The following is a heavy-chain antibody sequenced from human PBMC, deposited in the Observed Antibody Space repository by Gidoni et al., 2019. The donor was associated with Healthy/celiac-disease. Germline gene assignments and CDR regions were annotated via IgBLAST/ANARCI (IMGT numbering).Heavy chain of an antibody. D-gene: IGHD1-26*01. CDR3: AKISEQYGVPYSGSYPMG. Sequence: LVESGGGVVQPGGSLRLSCAASGFPFSSYGMHWVRQAPGKGLEWVAFIRYDGSNKYYADSVKGRFTISRDNSKNTLYLQMNSLRAEDTAVYYCAKISEQYGVPYSGSYPMGWGQGTLVTVSS. J-gene: IGHJ4*02. CDR2: IRYDGSNK. V-gene: IGHV3-30*02. CDR1: GFPFSSYG.